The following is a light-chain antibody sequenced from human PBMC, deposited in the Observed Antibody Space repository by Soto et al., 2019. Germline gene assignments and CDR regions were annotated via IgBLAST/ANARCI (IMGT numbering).Light chain of an antibody. CDR3: CSYAGSSTL. Sequence: QSALTQPASVSGSPGQSITISCTGTSSDVGSYNLVSWYQQHPGKAPKLMIYEVSKRPSGVSNRFSGSKSGNTASLTISGRQAEHEADSYCCSYAGSSTLFGAGTKLTVL. J-gene: IGLJ1*01. CDR2: EVS. CDR1: SSDVGSYNL. V-gene: IGLV2-23*02.